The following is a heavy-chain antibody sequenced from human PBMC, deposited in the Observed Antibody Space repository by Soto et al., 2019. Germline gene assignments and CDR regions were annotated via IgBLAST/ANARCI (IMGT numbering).Heavy chain of an antibody. J-gene: IGHJ6*02. D-gene: IGHD2-15*01. CDR1: GFTVSSNY. Sequence: EVQLVESGGGLVQPGGSLRLSCAASGFTVSSNYMSWVRQAPGKGLEWVSVIYSGGSTYYADSVKGRFTISRDNSKNTLYLQMNSLRAEDTAVYYCARADCSGGSCMGPEGDYYYYGMDVWGQGTTVTVSS. CDR3: ARADCSGGSCMGPEGDYYYYGMDV. CDR2: IYSGGST. V-gene: IGHV3-66*01.